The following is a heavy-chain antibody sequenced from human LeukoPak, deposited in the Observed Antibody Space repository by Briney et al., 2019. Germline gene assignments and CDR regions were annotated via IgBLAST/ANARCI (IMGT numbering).Heavy chain of an antibody. J-gene: IGHJ4*02. V-gene: IGHV1-24*01. Sequence: GASVKVSRKVSGYTLTELSMHWVRQAPGKGLEWMGGFDPEDGEAIYTQKFQGRVTMTEDTSTDTAYMELSSLRSDDTAVYYCAADEGFLLSNWGQGTLVTVSS. CDR2: FDPEDGEA. D-gene: IGHD2-15*01. CDR3: AADEGFLLSN. CDR1: GYTLTELS.